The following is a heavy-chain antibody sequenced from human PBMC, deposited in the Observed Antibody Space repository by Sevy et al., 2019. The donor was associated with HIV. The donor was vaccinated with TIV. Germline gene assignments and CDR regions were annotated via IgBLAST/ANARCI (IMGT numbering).Heavy chain of an antibody. V-gene: IGHV1-24*01. CDR2: FDPEDGET. CDR1: GYTRTELS. CDR3: AIPKYVGFDYESLDI. J-gene: IGHJ3*02. Sequence: ASVKVSCKVSGYTRTELSMHWVRQAPGKGLEWMGGFDPEDGETIYAQKFKGRVTMTEDTSTDTAYMELSSLRSEDTAVYYCAIPKYVGFDYESLDIWGQGTMVTVSS. D-gene: IGHD5-12*01.